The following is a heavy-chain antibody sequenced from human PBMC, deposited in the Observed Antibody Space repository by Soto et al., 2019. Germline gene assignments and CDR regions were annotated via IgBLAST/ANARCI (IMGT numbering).Heavy chain of an antibody. CDR1: GGSISSYY. D-gene: IGHD2-21*02. CDR2: IYYIGST. J-gene: IGHJ4*02. CDR3: TRLYCGGDCDFDS. V-gene: IGHV4-59*01. Sequence: SETLSLTCSVSGGSISSYYWSWIRQPPGKGLEWIGYIYYIGSTNYNPSLKSRVTISVDTSKNQFSLKLSSVTAADTAVYYCTRLYCGGDCDFDSWGQGTLVTVSS.